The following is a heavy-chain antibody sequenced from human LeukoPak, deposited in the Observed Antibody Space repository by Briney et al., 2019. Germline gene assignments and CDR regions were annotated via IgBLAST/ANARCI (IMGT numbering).Heavy chain of an antibody. Sequence: PSETLSLTCTVSGGSISGYYWSWIRQPPGKGLEWIGYIHYTGSINYNPSLKSRVTISVDTSKNQFSLRQSSVTAADTAVYYCARSIAVAGTFDYWGQGTQVTASS. CDR1: GGSISGYY. D-gene: IGHD6-19*01. J-gene: IGHJ4*02. CDR2: IHYTGSI. V-gene: IGHV4-59*01. CDR3: ARSIAVAGTFDY.